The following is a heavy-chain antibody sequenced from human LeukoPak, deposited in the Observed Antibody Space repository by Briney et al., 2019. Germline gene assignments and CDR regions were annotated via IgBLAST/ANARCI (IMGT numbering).Heavy chain of an antibody. CDR1: GFTFSSYA. D-gene: IGHD3-10*01. J-gene: IGHJ4*02. Sequence: GSLRLSCAASGFTFSSYAMSWVRQAPGKGLEWVSTISGSGGSTYYADSVKGRFTTSRDNSKNTLYLQMNSLRAEDTAVYYCAKDLELTYYGSGSYFDYWGQGTLVTVSS. CDR2: ISGSGGST. CDR3: AKDLELTYYGSGSYFDY. V-gene: IGHV3-23*01.